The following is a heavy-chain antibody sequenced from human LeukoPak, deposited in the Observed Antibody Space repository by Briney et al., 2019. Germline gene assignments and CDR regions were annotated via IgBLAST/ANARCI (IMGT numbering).Heavy chain of an antibody. V-gene: IGHV3-33*01. J-gene: IGHJ4*02. CDR3: ARINDYVDY. Sequence: PGGSLRLSCASSGFTFSSYVMHWVRQAPGKGLEWVAVIWYDGFNKYYADSVKGRFTISRDNSKNTLYLQMNSLRAEDTAVYYCARINDYVDYWGQGTLVTVSS. CDR1: GFTFSSYV. CDR2: IWYDGFNK.